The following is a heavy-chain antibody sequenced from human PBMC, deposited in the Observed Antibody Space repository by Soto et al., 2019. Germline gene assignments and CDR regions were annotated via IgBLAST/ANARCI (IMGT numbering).Heavy chain of an antibody. Sequence: QVQLVQSGAEVKKPGSSVKVSCKASGGTFSSYAISWVRQAPGQGPEWMGGIIPIFGTANYAQKFQGRVTITADESTSTAYMELSSLRSEDTAVYYCARDIRIAAAASGWFDPWGQGTLVTVSS. CDR3: ARDIRIAAAASGWFDP. CDR2: IIPIFGTA. J-gene: IGHJ5*02. V-gene: IGHV1-69*12. CDR1: GGTFSSYA. D-gene: IGHD6-13*01.